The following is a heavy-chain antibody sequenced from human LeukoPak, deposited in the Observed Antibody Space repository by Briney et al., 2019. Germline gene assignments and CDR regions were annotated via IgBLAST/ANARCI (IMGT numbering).Heavy chain of an antibody. Sequence: SETLSLTCSVSGASISSDYWSWVRQPAGKGLEWIGRIYSSSGSTNYNPSLKSRVTMSLDTSKSQFSLKLSSVTAADTAVYYCARIGVGFGMDVGGQGTIVTVSS. J-gene: IGHJ6*02. CDR3: ARIGVGFGMDV. CDR1: GASISSDY. V-gene: IGHV4-4*07. CDR2: IYSSSGST. D-gene: IGHD2-15*01.